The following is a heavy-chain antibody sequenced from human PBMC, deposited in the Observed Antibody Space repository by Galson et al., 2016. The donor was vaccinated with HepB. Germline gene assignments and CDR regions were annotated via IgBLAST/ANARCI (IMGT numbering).Heavy chain of an antibody. CDR3: ARDHYCSRTTCSWYFQP. V-gene: IGHV3-33*01. J-gene: IGHJ1*01. CDR1: GFKFGNFG. CDR2: VWHDGSYQ. Sequence: SLRLSCAGSGFKFGNFGMHWVRQAPGRGLEWVAVVWHDGSYQDYGDAVKGRFIISRDNSKNTVYLQMDSLRAEDTAVYSCARDHYCSRTTCSWYFQPWGQGTLVTVSS. D-gene: IGHD2-2*01.